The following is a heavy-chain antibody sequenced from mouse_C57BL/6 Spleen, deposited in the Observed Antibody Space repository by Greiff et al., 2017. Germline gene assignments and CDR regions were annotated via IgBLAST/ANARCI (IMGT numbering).Heavy chain of an antibody. V-gene: IGHV5-4*01. J-gene: IGHJ4*01. Sequence: EVKLQESGGGLVKPGGSLKLSCAASGFTFSSYAMSWVRQTPEKRLEWVATISDGGSYTYYPDNVKGRFTISRDNAKNNLYLQMSHLKSEDTAMDYCARELGYAMDYWGQGTSVTVSS. CDR3: ARELGYAMDY. CDR2: ISDGGSYT. CDR1: GFTFSSYA. D-gene: IGHD4-1*01.